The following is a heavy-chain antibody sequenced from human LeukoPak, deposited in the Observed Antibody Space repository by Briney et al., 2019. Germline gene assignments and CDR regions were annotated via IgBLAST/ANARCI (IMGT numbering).Heavy chain of an antibody. V-gene: IGHV3-30*02. CDR2: IRYDGSNK. J-gene: IGHJ3*02. CDR3: ARDGRVGATPKYAFDI. CDR1: GFTFLSYG. D-gene: IGHD1-26*01. Sequence: GGSLRLSCAASGFTFLSYGMHWVRQAPGKGLEWVAFIRYDGSNKYYADSVKGRFTISRDNAKNSLYLQMNSLRTEDTAVYYCARDGRVGATPKYAFDIWGQGTMVTVSS.